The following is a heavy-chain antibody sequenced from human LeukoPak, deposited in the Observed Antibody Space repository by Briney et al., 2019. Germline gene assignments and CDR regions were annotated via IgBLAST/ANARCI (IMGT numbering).Heavy chain of an antibody. CDR2: IRYDGSNK. V-gene: IGHV3-30*02. D-gene: IGHD7-27*01. J-gene: IGHJ4*02. Sequence: GGSLRLSCAASGFTFSSYGMHWVRQAPGKGLEWVAFIRYDGSNKYYADSVKGRFTISRDNSKNTLYLQMNSLRAEDTAVYYCAREEVLNWGSGPFDHWGQGTLVTVSS. CDR1: GFTFSSYG. CDR3: AREEVLNWGSGPFDH.